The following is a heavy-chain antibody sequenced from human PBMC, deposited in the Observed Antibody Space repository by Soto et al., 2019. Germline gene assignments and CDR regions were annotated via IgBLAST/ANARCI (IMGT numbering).Heavy chain of an antibody. Sequence: SETLSLTCTVSGGSISYSYWSWIRQSPGKGLEWIGYIYYSGSTNYNPSLKSRVAISVDTSKNQFSLKLNSVTATDTAVYYCAREQLTGYVDHWGQGTLVTVSS. J-gene: IGHJ4*02. CDR1: GGSISYSY. D-gene: IGHD3-9*01. CDR2: IYYSGST. V-gene: IGHV4-59*01. CDR3: AREQLTGYVDH.